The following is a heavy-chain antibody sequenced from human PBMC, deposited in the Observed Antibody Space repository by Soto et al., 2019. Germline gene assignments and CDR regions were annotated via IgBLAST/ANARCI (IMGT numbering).Heavy chain of an antibody. CDR3: AKDVRTSSWPTLYYYYGMDV. V-gene: IGHV3-23*01. CDR2: ISGSGGST. D-gene: IGHD6-13*01. Sequence: GGSLRLSCAASGFTFSSYGMSWVRQPPGKGLEWVSIISGSGGSTYYADSVKGRFTISRDNSKNTLYLQMNSLRAEDTAVYYCAKDVRTSSWPTLYYYYGMDVWGQGTTVTVSS. CDR1: GFTFSSYG. J-gene: IGHJ6*02.